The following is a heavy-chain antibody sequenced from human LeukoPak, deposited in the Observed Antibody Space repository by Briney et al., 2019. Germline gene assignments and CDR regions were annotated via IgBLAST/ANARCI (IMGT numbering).Heavy chain of an antibody. CDR1: GFTLRSYG. J-gene: IGHJ4*02. CDR3: VKDLTGGRYNLVY. Sequence: GGSLRLSCAASGFTLRSYGMDWVRQAPGKGLEWVAVISSDGSGKHYADSVKGRFTISRDNSKNTLYLQMNSLRAEDTALYYCVKDLTGGRYNLVYWGQGTLVTVSS. V-gene: IGHV3-30*18. D-gene: IGHD1-26*01. CDR2: ISSDGSGK.